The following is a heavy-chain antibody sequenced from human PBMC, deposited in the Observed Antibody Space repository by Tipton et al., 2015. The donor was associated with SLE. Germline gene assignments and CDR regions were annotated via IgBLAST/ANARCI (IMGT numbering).Heavy chain of an antibody. CDR1: NYSITTSHW. CDR3: ARVGFYGSGRTWDMDV. D-gene: IGHD3-10*01. Sequence: TLSLTCAVSNYSITTSHWWGWIRQPPGKGLEWIGYIYFTGTTYYNPSLKSRVTMSINTSKNHFSLNLSSVTAIDTAVYYCARVGFYGSGRTWDMDVWGNGTTVTVSS. CDR2: IYFTGTT. V-gene: IGHV4-28*03. J-gene: IGHJ6*03.